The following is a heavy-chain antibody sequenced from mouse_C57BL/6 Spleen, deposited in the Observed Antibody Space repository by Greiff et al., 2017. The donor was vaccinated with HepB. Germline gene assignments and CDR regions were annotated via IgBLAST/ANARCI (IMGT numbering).Heavy chain of an antibody. J-gene: IGHJ2*01. CDR1: GFTFSSYA. D-gene: IGHD3-2*02. CDR2: ISDGGSYT. Sequence: EVKVVESGGGLVKPGGSLKLSCAASGFTFSSYAMSWVRQTPEKRLEWVATISDGGSYTYYPDNVKGRFTISRDNAKNNLYLQMSHLKSEDTAMYYCARNAQATRGLGYWGQGTTLTVSS. V-gene: IGHV5-4*03. CDR3: ARNAQATRGLGY.